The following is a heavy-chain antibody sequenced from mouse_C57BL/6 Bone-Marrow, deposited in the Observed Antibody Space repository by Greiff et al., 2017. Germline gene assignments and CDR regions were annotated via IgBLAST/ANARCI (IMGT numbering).Heavy chain of an antibody. CDR1: GFTFSSYA. CDR2: ISDGGSYT. Sequence: EVQLVESGGGLVKPGGSLKLSCAASGFTFSSYAMSWVRQTPEKRLEWVATISDGGSYTYYPDNVKGRFTISRDNAKNNLYLQMSHLKSEDTAMYYCASQLTGTLGGFDYWGQGTTLTVSS. CDR3: ASQLTGTLGGFDY. J-gene: IGHJ2*01. V-gene: IGHV5-4*01. D-gene: IGHD4-1*01.